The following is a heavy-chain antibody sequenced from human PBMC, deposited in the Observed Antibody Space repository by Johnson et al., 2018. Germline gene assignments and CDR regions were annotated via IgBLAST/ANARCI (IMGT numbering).Heavy chain of an antibody. Sequence: QVQLVESGGGLVKPGGSLRLSCAASGFTFSSYGMHWVRQAPGKGLEWVAVISYDGSNKYYADSVKGRFTISRDNSKNTLYLQMNSLGAEDTAVYYCARDSGSGSYYYYYYMDVWGKGTTVTGSS. CDR3: ARDSGSGSYYYYYYMDV. CDR1: GFTFSSYG. V-gene: IGHV3-30*03. CDR2: ISYDGSNK. J-gene: IGHJ6*03. D-gene: IGHD3-10*01.